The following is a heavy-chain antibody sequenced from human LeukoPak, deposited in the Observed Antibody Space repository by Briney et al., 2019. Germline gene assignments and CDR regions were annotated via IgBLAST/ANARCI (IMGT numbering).Heavy chain of an antibody. CDR1: GFTFSSYA. CDR2: ISYDGSNK. J-gene: IGHJ6*02. CDR3: ASGDLGDGYYYGMDV. Sequence: QPGRSLRLSCAASGFTFSSYAMLWVRQAPGKGLEWVAVISYDGSNKYYADSVKGRFTISRDNSKNTLYLQMNSLRAEDTAVYYCASGDLGDGYYYGMDVWGQGTTVTVS. V-gene: IGHV3-30*04. D-gene: IGHD4-17*01.